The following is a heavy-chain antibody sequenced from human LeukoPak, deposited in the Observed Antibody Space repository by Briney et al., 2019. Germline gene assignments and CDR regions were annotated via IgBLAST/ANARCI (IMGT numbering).Heavy chain of an antibody. D-gene: IGHD3-22*01. J-gene: IGHJ5*02. Sequence: SETLSLTCTVSGGSFSNDYWSWIRQLPGRGLVWNGYTHYTGNANYNPSLKSRVTISMDTSKNQFSLKLSAVTAADTAVYYCARGYYDSRGSSNPFDPWGQGTLVTVSS. CDR3: ARGYYDSRGSSNPFDP. CDR1: GGSFSNDY. CDR2: THYTGNA. V-gene: IGHV4-59*01.